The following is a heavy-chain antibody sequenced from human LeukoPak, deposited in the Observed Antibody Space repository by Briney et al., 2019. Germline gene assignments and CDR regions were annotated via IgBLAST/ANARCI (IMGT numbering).Heavy chain of an antibody. CDR3: AKRLVSGGSGSYPDY. CDR1: GFTFSSYA. V-gene: IGHV3-23*01. CDR2: ISGSGGST. D-gene: IGHD3-10*01. Sequence: GGSLRLSCAASGFTFSSYAMSWVRQAPGKGLEWVSAISGSGGSTYYADSVKGRFTISRDNSKNTLYLQMNSLRAEGTAVYYCAKRLVSGGSGSYPDYWGQGTLVTVSS. J-gene: IGHJ4*02.